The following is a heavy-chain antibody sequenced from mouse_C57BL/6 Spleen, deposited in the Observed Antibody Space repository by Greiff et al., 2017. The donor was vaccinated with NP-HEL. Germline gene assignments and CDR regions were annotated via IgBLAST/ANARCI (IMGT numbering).Heavy chain of an antibody. CDR3: ARGGLYSPFDY. V-gene: IGHV5-12*01. CDR1: GFTFSDYY. D-gene: IGHD2-12*01. J-gene: IGHJ2*01. CDR2: ISNGGGST. Sequence: EVKLVESGGGLVQPGGSLKLSCAASGFTFSDYYMYWVRQTPEKRLEWVAYISNGGGSTYYPDTVKGRFTISRDNAKNTLYLQMSRLKSEDTATYYCARGGLYSPFDYWGQGTTLTVSS.